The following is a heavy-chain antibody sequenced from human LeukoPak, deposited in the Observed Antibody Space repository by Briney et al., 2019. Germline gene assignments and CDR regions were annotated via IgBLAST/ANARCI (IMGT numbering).Heavy chain of an antibody. Sequence: ASVKVSCKASGYTFTGYYMRWVRQAPGQGLEWMGWINPNSGGTNYAQKFQGRVTMTRDTSISTAYMELSRLRSDDTAVYYCARVSSIAAQEDYWGQGTLVTVSS. CDR1: GYTFTGYY. CDR2: INPNSGGT. J-gene: IGHJ4*02. CDR3: ARVSSIAAQEDY. V-gene: IGHV1-2*02. D-gene: IGHD6-6*01.